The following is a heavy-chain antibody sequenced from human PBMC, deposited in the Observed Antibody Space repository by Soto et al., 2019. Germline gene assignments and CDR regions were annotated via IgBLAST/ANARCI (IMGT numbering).Heavy chain of an antibody. J-gene: IGHJ6*02. CDR1: GGSINSYY. Sequence: QVQLQESGPGLVKPSETLSLTCTVSGGSINSYYWCWTRQPAGKGLEWIGRFYPTGKTNYNPSLQSRLTMSADTSRNQFSLNLTSVTAADRAVYYCARCGLDYGMDVWGQGTTVTVSS. V-gene: IGHV4-4*07. D-gene: IGHD3-16*01. CDR2: FYPTGKT. CDR3: ARCGLDYGMDV.